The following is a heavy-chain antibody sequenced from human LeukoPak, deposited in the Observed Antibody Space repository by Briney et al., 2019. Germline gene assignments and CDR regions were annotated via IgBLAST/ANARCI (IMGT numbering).Heavy chain of an antibody. CDR2: MNPNSGNT. CDR3: ARMISSSWYLYYYYYYYMDV. D-gene: IGHD6-13*01. J-gene: IGHJ6*03. V-gene: IGHV1-8*03. Sequence: GASVKVSCKASGYTFTSYDINWVRQATGQGLEWMGWMNPNSGNTGYAQKFQGRVTITRNTSISTAYMELSSLRSEDTAVYYCARMISSSWYLYYYYYYYMDVWGKGTTVTVSS. CDR1: GYTFTSYD.